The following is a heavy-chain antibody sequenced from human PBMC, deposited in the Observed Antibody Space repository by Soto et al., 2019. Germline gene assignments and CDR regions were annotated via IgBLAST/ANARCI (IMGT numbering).Heavy chain of an antibody. Sequence: EVQLLESGGGLVQPGGSLRLSCAASGFTFSSYAMSWVRQAPGKGLEWVSAISGSGGSTYYADSVKGRFTISRDNSKNTLYLQMNSLRAEDTAVYYCAKSRVRITIFGVARYYFDYWGQGTLVTVSS. V-gene: IGHV3-23*01. D-gene: IGHD3-3*01. CDR1: GFTFSSYA. CDR3: AKSRVRITIFGVARYYFDY. CDR2: ISGSGGST. J-gene: IGHJ4*02.